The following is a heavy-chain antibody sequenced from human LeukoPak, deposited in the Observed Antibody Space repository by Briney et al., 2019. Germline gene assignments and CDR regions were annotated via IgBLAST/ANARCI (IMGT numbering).Heavy chain of an antibody. V-gene: IGHV4-4*02. CDR1: GGSINSPKS. CDR3: ARTWGVIVSAFDI. CDR2: IYHSGST. D-gene: IGHD3-16*02. Sequence: PSETLSLTCAVSGGSINSPKSWSWVRQPPGKGLEWIGEIYHSGSTNYNPSLKSRVTISVDKSKNQFSLKLSSVTAADTAVYYCARTWGVIVSAFDIWGQGTMVTVSS. J-gene: IGHJ3*02.